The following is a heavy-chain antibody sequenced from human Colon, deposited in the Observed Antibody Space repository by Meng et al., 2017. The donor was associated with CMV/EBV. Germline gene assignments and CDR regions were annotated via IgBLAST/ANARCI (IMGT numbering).Heavy chain of an antibody. D-gene: IGHD3-16*01. V-gene: IGHV3-43D*03. CDR3: ARGIETGGFYAMDA. Sequence: GESLKISCAASGFKFDDFAMHWVRQGPGKGLEWVSLISWDGGISRYADSVKGRFTISRDNRKNSLYLQMNSLSSDDTGLYFCARGIETGGFYAMDAWAKGPRSPSP. CDR2: ISWDGGIS. CDR1: GFKFDDFA. J-gene: IGHJ6*02.